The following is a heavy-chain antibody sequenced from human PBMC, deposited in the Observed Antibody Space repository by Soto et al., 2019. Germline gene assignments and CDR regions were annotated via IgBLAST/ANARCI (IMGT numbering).Heavy chain of an antibody. D-gene: IGHD6-6*01. Sequence: QVQLVESGGGLVKPGGSLRLSCAASGFTFSDYYMSWIRQAPGKGLEWVSYISSSSSYTNYADSVKGRFTISRDNAKNSLYLQMNSLRAEDTAVYYCATHPTEYSSSSGPYYYYGMDVWGQGNTVTVSS. J-gene: IGHJ6*02. CDR2: ISSSSSYT. CDR3: ATHPTEYSSSSGPYYYYGMDV. CDR1: GFTFSDYY. V-gene: IGHV3-11*06.